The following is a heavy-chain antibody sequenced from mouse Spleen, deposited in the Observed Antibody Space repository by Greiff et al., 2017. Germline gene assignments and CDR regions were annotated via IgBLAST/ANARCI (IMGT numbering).Heavy chain of an antibody. J-gene: IGHJ3*01. CDR1: GYAFSSYW. Sequence: VQRVESGAELVKPGASVKISCKASGYAFSSYWMNWVKQRPGKGLEWIGQIYPGDGDTNYNGKFKGKATLTADKSSSTAYMQLSSLTSEDSAVYFCARSAYYGNYGFAYWGQGTLVTVSA. CDR3: ARSAYYGNYGFAY. CDR2: IYPGDGDT. V-gene: IGHV1-80*01. D-gene: IGHD2-10*01.